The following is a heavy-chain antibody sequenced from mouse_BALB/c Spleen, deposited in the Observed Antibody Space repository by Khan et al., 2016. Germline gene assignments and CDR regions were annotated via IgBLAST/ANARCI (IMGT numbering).Heavy chain of an antibody. CDR3: ARWSYYYGSSYGWFAY. Sequence: QVQLQQSGAELAKPGASVKMSCKASGYTFTDYWMHWVKQRPGQGLEWIGYINPTTGYTEYTQKFKDKATLTADKSSSTAYMQLNSLTSEDSAVXYCARWSYYYGSSYGWFAYWGQGTLVTVSA. D-gene: IGHD1-1*01. V-gene: IGHV1-7*01. CDR1: GYTFTDYW. CDR2: INPTTGYT. J-gene: IGHJ3*01.